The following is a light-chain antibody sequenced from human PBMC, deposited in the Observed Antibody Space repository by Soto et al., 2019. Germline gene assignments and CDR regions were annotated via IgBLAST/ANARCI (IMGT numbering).Light chain of an antibody. J-gene: IGKJ3*01. Sequence: EIVLRQSPGTLSLSPGERATLSCRASQSVSSSYLAWYQQNPGQAPRLLIYGASSRATGIPARFSGSGSGTDFTLTISRLEPDDFAVYYCQQYGSSLFTFGPGTKVDIK. CDR3: QQYGSSLFT. CDR2: GAS. CDR1: QSVSSSY. V-gene: IGKV3-20*01.